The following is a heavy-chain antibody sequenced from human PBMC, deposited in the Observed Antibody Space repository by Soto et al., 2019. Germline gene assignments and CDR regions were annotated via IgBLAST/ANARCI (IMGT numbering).Heavy chain of an antibody. Sequence: ASVKVSFKASGYSFANYDINWVRQATGQGLEWMGWMNPDSGNTGYAQKFQGRVTMTRDTSSSTAYMELSSLRSDDTAVYFCAKTYCNSATCYSGIFDSWGQGTLVTVSS. V-gene: IGHV1-8*01. CDR2: MNPDSGNT. D-gene: IGHD2-2*02. CDR3: AKTYCNSATCYSGIFDS. CDR1: GYSFANYD. J-gene: IGHJ4*02.